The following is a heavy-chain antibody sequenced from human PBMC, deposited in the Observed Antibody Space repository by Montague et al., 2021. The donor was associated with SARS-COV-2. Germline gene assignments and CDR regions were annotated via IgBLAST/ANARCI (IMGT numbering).Heavy chain of an antibody. Sequence: SETLSLTCSLSGGSISSTSFFWAWIRQPPGKGLEWVGSMYSSGTTYYXPSLKSRVTISGDTSRNQLSVRLSSVTAADTAVYYCARSTSGWFIYWGQGTLVTVSS. CDR2: MYSSGTT. V-gene: IGHV4-39*01. CDR1: GGSISSTSFF. J-gene: IGHJ4*02. D-gene: IGHD6-19*01. CDR3: ARSTSGWFIY.